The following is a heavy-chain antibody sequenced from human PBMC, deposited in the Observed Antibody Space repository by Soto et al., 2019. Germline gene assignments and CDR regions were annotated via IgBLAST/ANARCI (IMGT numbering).Heavy chain of an antibody. CDR1: GYTFTNYW. V-gene: IGHV5-51*01. J-gene: IGHJ4*02. D-gene: IGHD4-4*01. Sequence: GESLKISCQTSGYTFTNYWIGWVRHMPGRGLEWMGLIFPRDSDTRYNSSFEGQVTISSDRSIATAYLQWTSLKASDTAIYFCARLGSLLQPIDYWGQGTQVTVSS. CDR3: ARLGSLLQPIDY. CDR2: IFPRDSDT.